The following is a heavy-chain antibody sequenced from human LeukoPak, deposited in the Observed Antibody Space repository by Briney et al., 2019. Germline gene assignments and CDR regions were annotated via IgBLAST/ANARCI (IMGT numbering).Heavy chain of an antibody. CDR3: ARHRFGHLFDS. CDR1: GGSFSGYY. Sequence: SETLSLTCAVSGGSFSGYYWSWIRQTPGKGLEWIGEINHRGNTIYNPSLKSRVSMSVDTSKNQFSLKLSSVTAADTAVYYCARHRFGHLFDSWGQGTLVIVSS. CDR2: INHRGNT. D-gene: IGHD3-16*01. J-gene: IGHJ4*02. V-gene: IGHV4-34*01.